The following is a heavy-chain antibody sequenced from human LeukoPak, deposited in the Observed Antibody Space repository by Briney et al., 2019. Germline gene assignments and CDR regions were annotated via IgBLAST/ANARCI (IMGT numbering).Heavy chain of an antibody. V-gene: IGHV3-23*01. J-gene: IGHJ3*02. Sequence: GGSLRLSCAASGFTFSSYSMNWVRQAPGKGLEWVSAISGSGGSTYYADSVKGRFTISRDNSKNTLYLQMNSLRAEDTAVYYCAKDQWIAAAGTSDAFDIWGQGTMVTVSS. D-gene: IGHD6-13*01. CDR3: AKDQWIAAAGTSDAFDI. CDR1: GFTFSSYS. CDR2: ISGSGGST.